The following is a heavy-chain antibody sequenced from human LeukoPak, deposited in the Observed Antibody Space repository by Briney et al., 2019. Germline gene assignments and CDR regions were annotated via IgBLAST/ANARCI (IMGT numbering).Heavy chain of an antibody. V-gene: IGHV3-30*02. J-gene: IGHJ4*02. CDR3: AKSMYYYDSSGWDPFDY. D-gene: IGHD3-22*01. CDR1: GFTFSSYG. Sequence: GGSLRLSCAASGFTFSSYGMHWVRQAPGKGLERVAFIRYDGSNKYYADSVKGRFTISRDNSKNTLYPQMNSLRAEDTAVYYCAKSMYYYDSSGWDPFDYWGQGTLVTVSS. CDR2: IRYDGSNK.